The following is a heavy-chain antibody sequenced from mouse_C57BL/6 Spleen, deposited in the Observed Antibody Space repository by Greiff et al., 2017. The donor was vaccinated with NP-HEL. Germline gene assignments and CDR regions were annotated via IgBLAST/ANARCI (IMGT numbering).Heavy chain of an antibody. V-gene: IGHV1-55*01. CDR2: IYPGSGST. D-gene: IGHD1-1*01. Sequence: QVQLQQSGAELVKPGASVKMSCKASGYTFTSYWITWVKQRPGQGLEWIGDIYPGSGSTNYNEKFKSKATLTVDTSSSTAYMQLSSLTSEDSAVYYCARGVTTVVADFDYWGQGTTLTVSS. CDR3: ARGVTTVVADFDY. J-gene: IGHJ2*01. CDR1: GYTFTSYW.